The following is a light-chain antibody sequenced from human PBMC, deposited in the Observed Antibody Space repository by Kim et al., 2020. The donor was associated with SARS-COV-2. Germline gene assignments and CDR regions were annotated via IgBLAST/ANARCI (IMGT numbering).Light chain of an antibody. CDR1: QGISSY. J-gene: IGKJ5*01. Sequence: ASTGDRVTITCRARQGISSYLAWYQQKPGKAPKLLIYAASTLQSGVPSRFSGSGSGTDFTLTISCLQSEDFATYYCQQYYSYPPAFGQGTRLEIK. CDR2: AAS. V-gene: IGKV1-8*01. CDR3: QQYYSYPPA.